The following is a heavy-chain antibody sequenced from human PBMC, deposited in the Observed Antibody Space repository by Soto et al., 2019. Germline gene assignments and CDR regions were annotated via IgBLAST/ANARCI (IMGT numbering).Heavy chain of an antibody. CDR1: GYTFHSYG. Sequence: QVQLVQSGAEVKKPGASVKVSCRASGYTFHSYGISWVRQAPGQGLEWMGWISAYNGNTNYAQNFQGRVTLTTDTSTSTVYMELRSLRSDATAVYYCARTEPVVVVAAFDYWGQGTLVTVSS. CDR2: ISAYNGNT. V-gene: IGHV1-18*01. D-gene: IGHD2-15*01. CDR3: ARTEPVVVVAAFDY. J-gene: IGHJ4*02.